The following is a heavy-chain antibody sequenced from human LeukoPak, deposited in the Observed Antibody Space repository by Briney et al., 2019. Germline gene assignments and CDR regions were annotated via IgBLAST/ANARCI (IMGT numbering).Heavy chain of an antibody. J-gene: IGHJ5*02. V-gene: IGHV3-30*02. CDR1: GFTFSDFG. CDR2: IRNDGSKD. D-gene: IGHD6-13*01. Sequence: PGGSLRLSCAASGFTFSDFGMHWARQAPGKGLEWVAFIRNDGSKDYYPDSVKGRFTISRDNSRTTLYLQMHSLRIEDTAVYYCVKGGSSSHNWFDPWGQGILVTVSS. CDR3: VKGGSSSHNWFDP.